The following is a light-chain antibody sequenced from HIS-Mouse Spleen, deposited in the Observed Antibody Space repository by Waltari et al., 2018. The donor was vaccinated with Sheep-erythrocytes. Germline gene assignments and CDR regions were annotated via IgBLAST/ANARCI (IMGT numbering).Light chain of an antibody. CDR1: SSDVVGYNY. Sequence: QSALTQPRSVFGSPGQSVTISCTGTSSDVVGYNYVSWYQQHPGKAPKLMIYDVSKRPSGVPDRFSGSKSGNTASLTISGLQAEDEADYYCCSYAGSYNHVFATGTKVTVL. J-gene: IGLJ1*01. CDR2: DVS. V-gene: IGLV2-11*01. CDR3: CSYAGSYNHV.